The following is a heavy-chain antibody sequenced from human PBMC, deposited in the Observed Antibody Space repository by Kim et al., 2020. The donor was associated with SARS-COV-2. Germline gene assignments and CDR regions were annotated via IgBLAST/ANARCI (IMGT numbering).Heavy chain of an antibody. CDR1: GYTLTELS. CDR2: FDPEDGET. CDR3: ETSAAAGRLYWFDP. J-gene: IGHJ5*02. Sequence: ASVKVSCKVSGYTLTELSMHWVRQAPGKGLEWMGGFDPEDGETIYAQKFQGRVTMTEDTSTDTAYMELSSLRSEDTAVYYCETSAAAGRLYWFDPWGQGTLVTVSS. V-gene: IGHV1-24*01. D-gene: IGHD6-13*01.